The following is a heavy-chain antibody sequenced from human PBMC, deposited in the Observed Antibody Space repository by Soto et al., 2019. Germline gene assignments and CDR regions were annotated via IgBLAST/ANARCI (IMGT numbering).Heavy chain of an antibody. D-gene: IGHD3-10*01. J-gene: IGHJ4*02. CDR1: GFTFSSYA. Sequence: PGGSLRLSCAASGFTFSSYAMHWVRQAPGKGLEWVAVISYDGSNKYYADSVKGRFTISRDNSKNTLYLQMNSLRAEDTAVYYCARDDNYYGSGSTLYYFDYWGQGTLVTVSS. V-gene: IGHV3-30-3*01. CDR2: ISYDGSNK. CDR3: ARDDNYYGSGSTLYYFDY.